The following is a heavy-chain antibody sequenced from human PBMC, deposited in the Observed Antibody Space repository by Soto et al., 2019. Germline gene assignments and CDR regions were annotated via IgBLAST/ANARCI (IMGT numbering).Heavy chain of an antibody. J-gene: IGHJ4*02. V-gene: IGHV4-39*01. CDR2: IYYSGGT. CDR3: ARSDYDSSGYYSCFDY. CDR1: GGSISSTSYY. Sequence: PSETLSLTCTVSGGSISSTSYYWGWIRQPPGKGLEWIGSIYYSGGTYYNPSLKSQFTISVDTSKNQFSLKLSSVTAADTAVYYCARSDYDSSGYYSCFDYWGQGTLVTVSS. D-gene: IGHD3-22*01.